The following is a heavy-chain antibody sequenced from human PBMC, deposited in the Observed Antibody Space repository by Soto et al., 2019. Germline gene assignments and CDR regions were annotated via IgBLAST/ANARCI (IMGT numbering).Heavy chain of an antibody. Sequence: QVQLMESGGGVVQPGRSLRLSCAASGFSFSKYGMHWVRQAPGKGLEWVAEMSDDGSKQYYGDSVKGRFTISRDNSKNTLYLLMDSLRPEDTAMYYCAKELRETGGYYFDCWGQGTLVTVSS. J-gene: IGHJ4*02. D-gene: IGHD3-16*01. CDR1: GFSFSKYG. V-gene: IGHV3-30*18. CDR3: AKELRETGGYYFDC. CDR2: MSDDGSKQ.